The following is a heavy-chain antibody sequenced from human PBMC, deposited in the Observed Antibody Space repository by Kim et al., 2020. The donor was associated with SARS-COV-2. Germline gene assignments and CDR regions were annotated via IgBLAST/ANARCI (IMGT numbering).Heavy chain of an antibody. D-gene: IGHD3-10*01. V-gene: IGHV4-39*01. J-gene: IGHJ4*02. CDR1: GGSISSSSYY. CDR3: ARLGITMVRG. Sequence: SETLSLTCTVSGGSISSSSYYWGWIRQPPGKGLEWIGSIYYSGSTYYNPSLKSRVTISVDTSKNQFSLKLSSVTAADTAVYYCARLGITMVRGWGQGTLVTVSS. CDR2: IYYSGST.